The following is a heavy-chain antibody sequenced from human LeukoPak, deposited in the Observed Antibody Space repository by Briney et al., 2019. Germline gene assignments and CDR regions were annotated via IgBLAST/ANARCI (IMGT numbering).Heavy chain of an antibody. J-gene: IGHJ6*03. D-gene: IGHD6-13*01. CDR1: GYTLTSYD. Sequence: GASVKVSCKAPGYTLTSYDINWVRQATGQGLEWMGWMNPNSGNTGYAQKFQGRVTMTRNTSISTAYMELSSLRSENTAVYYCAYSGSQNNYYYYMDVWGKGTTVTVSS. V-gene: IGHV1-8*01. CDR3: AYSGSQNNYYYYMDV. CDR2: MNPNSGNT.